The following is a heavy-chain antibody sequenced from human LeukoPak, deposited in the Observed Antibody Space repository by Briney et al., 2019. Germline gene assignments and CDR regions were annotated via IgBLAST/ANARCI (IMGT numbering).Heavy chain of an antibody. J-gene: IGHJ6*02. CDR2: ISYDGSNK. Sequence: PGRSLRLSCAASGFTFSSYAMHWVRQAPGKGLEWVAVISYDGSNKYYADSVKGRFTISRDNSKTTLYLQMNSLRAEDTAVYYCARGYYYDSSGYPLDYYYYGMDVWGQGTTVTVSS. D-gene: IGHD3-22*01. CDR3: ARGYYYDSSGYPLDYYYYGMDV. V-gene: IGHV3-30-3*01. CDR1: GFTFSSYA.